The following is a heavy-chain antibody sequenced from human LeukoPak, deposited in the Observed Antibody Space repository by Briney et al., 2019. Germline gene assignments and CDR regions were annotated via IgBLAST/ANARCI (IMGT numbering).Heavy chain of an antibody. J-gene: IGHJ4*02. CDR3: ARDQAALAARPFDY. CDR1: GYTXTGSY. CDR2: INPNSGGT. Sequence: ASVKVSCKASGYTXTGSYIHWVRQAPGQGLEWMGWINPNSGGTNYAQKFQGRVTMTRDTSISTAYMELSRLRSDDTAVYYCARDQAALAARPFDYWGQGTLVTVSS. V-gene: IGHV1-2*02. D-gene: IGHD6-6*01.